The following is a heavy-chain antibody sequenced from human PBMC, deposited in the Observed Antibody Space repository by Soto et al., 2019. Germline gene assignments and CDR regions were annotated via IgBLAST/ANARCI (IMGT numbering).Heavy chain of an antibody. CDR1: GGSISSGGYY. D-gene: IGHD3-22*01. CDR2: IYYSGST. Sequence: SETLSLTCTVSGGSISSGGYYWSWIRQHPGKGLEWIGYIYYSGSTYHNPSLKSRVTISVDTSKNQFSLKLSSVTAADTAVYYCARGSNRNGYYEGFDNWGQGTLVTVSS. V-gene: IGHV4-31*03. J-gene: IGHJ5*02. CDR3: ARGSNRNGYYEGFDN.